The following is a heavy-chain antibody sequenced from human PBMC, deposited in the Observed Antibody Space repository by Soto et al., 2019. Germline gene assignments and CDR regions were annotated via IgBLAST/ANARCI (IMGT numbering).Heavy chain of an antibody. V-gene: IGHV2-26*01. CDR2: IISVDDI. D-gene: IGHD5-18*01. Sequence: QVTLKESGPVRVKPTETLTLTCSVSGFSLNNDRMGVSWIRQPPGKALEWLAHIISVDDISYSPSLKGRLTISKDTSGSQVVLTRTNMDPVDTATYFCARTTARYSYGRDGPFYAYDGMDVWGKGNAVTVAS. CDR3: ARTTARYSYGRDGPFYAYDGMDV. J-gene: IGHJ6*04. CDR1: GFSLNNDRMG.